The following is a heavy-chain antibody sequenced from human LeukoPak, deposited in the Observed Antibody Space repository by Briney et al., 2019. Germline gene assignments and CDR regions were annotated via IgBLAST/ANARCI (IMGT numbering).Heavy chain of an antibody. CDR1: GGTFSSYA. J-gene: IGHJ4*02. V-gene: IGHV1-8*02. D-gene: IGHD3-22*01. Sequence: ASVKVSCKASGGTFSSYAISWVRQAPGRGLEWMGWMNPNSGDTAYAQKFQGRVTMTKSTSISTAYLELSSLRPEDTAVYYCARVSQYHYDGTGYLQDDFWGQGTLVTVSS. CDR2: MNPNSGDT. CDR3: ARVSQYHYDGTGYLQDDF.